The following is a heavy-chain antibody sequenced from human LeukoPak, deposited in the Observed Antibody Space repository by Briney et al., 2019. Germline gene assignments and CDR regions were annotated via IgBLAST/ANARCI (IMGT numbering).Heavy chain of an antibody. V-gene: IGHV3-23*01. J-gene: IGHJ4*02. D-gene: IGHD7-27*01. Sequence: GGSLKLSCAASGFTFISYAMSWVRQAPGKGLEWVAGFSGGDGTASYADSVKGRFTVSRDNSKNTLFLQMNSLRAEDTAVYYCAKDGGLWVSAHWGDSWGRGTLVTVSS. CDR1: GFTFISYA. CDR3: AKDGGLWVSAHWGDS. CDR2: FSGGDGTA.